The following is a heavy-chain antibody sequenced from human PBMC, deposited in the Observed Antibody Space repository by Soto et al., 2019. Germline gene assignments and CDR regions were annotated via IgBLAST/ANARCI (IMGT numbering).Heavy chain of an antibody. V-gene: IGHV3-33*01. D-gene: IGHD6-19*01. CDR1: GFTFSSYG. CDR2: IWYDGSNK. CDR3: ARASLWLVRVDDAFNI. Sequence: GGSLRLSCAASGFTFSSYGMHWVRQAPGKGLEWVAVIWYDGSNKYYVDSVKGRFTISRDNSKNTLYLQRNSLRAEDTAVYYCARASLWLVRVDDAFNIWGQGTMVTVSS. J-gene: IGHJ3*02.